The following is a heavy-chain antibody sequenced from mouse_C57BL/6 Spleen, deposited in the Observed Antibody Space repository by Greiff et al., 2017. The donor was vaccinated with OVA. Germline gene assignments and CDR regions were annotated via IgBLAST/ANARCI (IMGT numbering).Heavy chain of an antibody. J-gene: IGHJ2*01. V-gene: IGHV1-82*01. CDR1: GYAFSSSW. D-gene: IGHD4-1*01. CDR2: IYPGDGDT. CDR3: ARSLTGTRYFDY. Sequence: QVQLQQSGPELVKPGASVKISCKASGYAFSSSWMNWVKQRPGKGLEWIGRIYPGDGDTNYNGKFKGKATLTADKSSSTAYMQLSSLTSEDSAVYCCARSLTGTRYFDYWGQGTTLTVSS.